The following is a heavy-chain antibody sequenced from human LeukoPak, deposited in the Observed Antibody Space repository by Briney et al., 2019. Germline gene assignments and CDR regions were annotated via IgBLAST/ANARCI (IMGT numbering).Heavy chain of an antibody. D-gene: IGHD6-19*01. CDR3: TTDGDSSGWYRSFDY. V-gene: IGHV3-15*01. J-gene: IGHJ4*02. CDR2: IKSKTDGGTP. CDR1: GFTFSNAW. Sequence: GGSLRLSCAASGFTFSNAWMSWVRQAPGKGLEWAGRIKSKTDGGTPDYAAPVKGRFTISRDDSKNTLYLKMNSLKTEDTAVYYCTTDGDSSGWYRSFDYWGQGTLVTVSS.